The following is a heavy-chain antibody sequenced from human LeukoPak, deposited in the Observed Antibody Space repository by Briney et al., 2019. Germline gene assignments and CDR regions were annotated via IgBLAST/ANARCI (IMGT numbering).Heavy chain of an antibody. Sequence: SETLSLTCTVSGGSISSYYWSWIRQPPGKGLEWIGYIYYSGSTNYNPSLKSRVTILVDTSKNQFSLKLSSVTAADTAVYYCARGRGDFWSGYYFDYWGQGTLVTVSS. CDR3: ARGRGDFWSGYYFDY. V-gene: IGHV4-59*01. CDR1: GGSISSYY. D-gene: IGHD3-3*01. CDR2: IYYSGST. J-gene: IGHJ4*02.